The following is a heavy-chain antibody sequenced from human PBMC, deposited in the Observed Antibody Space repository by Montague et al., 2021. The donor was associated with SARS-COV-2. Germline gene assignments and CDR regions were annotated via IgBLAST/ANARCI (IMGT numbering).Heavy chain of an antibody. J-gene: IGHJ3*02. CDR1: GGSISSSSYY. Sequence: SETLSLTCTVSGGSISSSSYYWGWIRQPPGKGLEWIGRIYYSGSTYYNPSLKSRVTISVDTSKNQFSLNLSSVTAADTAVYYCASHTDYYDSSGSDAFDIWGQGTMVTVSS. CDR3: ASHTDYYDSSGSDAFDI. CDR2: IYYSGST. D-gene: IGHD3-22*01. V-gene: IGHV4-39*01.